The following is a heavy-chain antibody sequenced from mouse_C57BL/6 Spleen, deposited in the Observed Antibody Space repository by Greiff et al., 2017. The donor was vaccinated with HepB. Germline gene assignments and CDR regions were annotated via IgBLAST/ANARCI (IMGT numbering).Heavy chain of an antibody. CDR2: ISYDGSN. D-gene: IGHD2-2*01. J-gene: IGHJ2*01. Sequence: EVQLQESGPGLVKPSQSLSLTCSVTGYSITSGYYWNWIRQFPGNKLEWMGYISYDGSNNYNPSLKNRISITRDTSKNQFFLKLNSVTTEDTATYYCARESDYGYDGYYFDYWGQGTTLTVSS. CDR1: GYSITSGYY. CDR3: ARESDYGYDGYYFDY. V-gene: IGHV3-6*01.